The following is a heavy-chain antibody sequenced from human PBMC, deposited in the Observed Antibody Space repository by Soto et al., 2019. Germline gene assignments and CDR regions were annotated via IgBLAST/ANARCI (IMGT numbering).Heavy chain of an antibody. J-gene: IGHJ6*02. V-gene: IGHV3-21*04. CDR3: VRDERRYCTGGTCYLMDV. CDR1: GFTFSSYS. Sequence: PGGSLRLSCAASGFTFSSYSMNWVRQAPGKGLEWVSSISSSSSYIYYADSVKGRFTISRDNAKNSLYLQMNSLRAADTAVYYCVRDERRYCTGGTCYLMDVWGQGTTVTVSS. D-gene: IGHD2-15*01. CDR2: ISSSSSYI.